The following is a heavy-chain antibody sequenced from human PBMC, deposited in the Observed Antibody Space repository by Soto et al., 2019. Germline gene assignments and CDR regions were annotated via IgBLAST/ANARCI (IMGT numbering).Heavy chain of an antibody. CDR1: GGTFSSYA. CDR2: IIPIFGTA. Sequence: QVQLVQSGAEVKKPGSSVKVSCKASGGTFSSYAISWVRQAPGQGLEWMGGIIPIFGTANYAQKFQGRVTLTADESTSTAYMELSSLRFEDTAVYYCASQYYYGSADYYYGMDVWGQGTTVTVSS. J-gene: IGHJ6*02. D-gene: IGHD3-10*01. CDR3: ASQYYYGSADYYYGMDV. V-gene: IGHV1-69*01.